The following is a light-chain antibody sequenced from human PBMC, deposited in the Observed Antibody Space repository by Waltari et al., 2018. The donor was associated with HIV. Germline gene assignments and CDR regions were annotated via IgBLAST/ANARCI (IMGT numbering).Light chain of an antibody. J-gene: IGLJ2*01. CDR1: TSNIGNNF. V-gene: IGLV1-51*01. CDR3: GTWDTSLNAGV. CDR2: DNH. Sequence: HSVLTQPPAVSAAPGQKVTISCSGTTSNIGNNFVCWYQKLPGTAPKLLIFDNHKRPSGVSDRFSASKSATSATLGITGLHTGDEAEYYCGTWDTSLNAGVFGGGTKVSVL.